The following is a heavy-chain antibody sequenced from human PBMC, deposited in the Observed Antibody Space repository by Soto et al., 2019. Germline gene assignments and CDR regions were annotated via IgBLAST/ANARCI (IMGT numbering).Heavy chain of an antibody. J-gene: IGHJ5*02. CDR1: GYTFTSYA. Sequence: ASVKVSCNASGYTFTSYAMHWVRQAPGQRLEWMGWINAGNGNTKYSQKFQGRVTITRDTSASTAYMELSSLRSEDTAVYYCARAPGYCSGGSCYTEEDWFDPWGQGTLVTVSS. CDR2: INAGNGNT. V-gene: IGHV1-3*01. CDR3: ARAPGYCSGGSCYTEEDWFDP. D-gene: IGHD2-15*01.